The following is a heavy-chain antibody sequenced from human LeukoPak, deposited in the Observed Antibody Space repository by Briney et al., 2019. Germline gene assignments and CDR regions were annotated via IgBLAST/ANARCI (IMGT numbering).Heavy chain of an antibody. Sequence: SVKVSCKASGGTFSSYATSWVRQAPGQGLEWMGGIIPIFGTANYAQKFQGRVTITADESTSTAYMELSSLRSEDTAVYYCARDRGDGYNFEYWGQGTLVTVSS. D-gene: IGHD5-24*01. V-gene: IGHV1-69*01. CDR2: IIPIFGTA. CDR3: ARDRGDGYNFEY. J-gene: IGHJ4*02. CDR1: GGTFSSYA.